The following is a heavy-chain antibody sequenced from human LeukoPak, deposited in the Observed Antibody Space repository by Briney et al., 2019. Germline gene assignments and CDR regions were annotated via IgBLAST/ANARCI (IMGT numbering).Heavy chain of an antibody. D-gene: IGHD6-13*01. J-gene: IGHJ4*02. V-gene: IGHV3-43*02. CDR2: ISGDGGST. CDR3: AKVPVGSSWYYFDY. CDR1: GFTFSSYA. Sequence: GGSLRLSCAASGFTFSSYAMSWVRQAPGKGLEWVSLISGDGGSTYYADSVKGRFTISRDNSKNSLYLQMNSLRTEDTALYYCAKVPVGSSWYYFDYWGQGTLVTVSS.